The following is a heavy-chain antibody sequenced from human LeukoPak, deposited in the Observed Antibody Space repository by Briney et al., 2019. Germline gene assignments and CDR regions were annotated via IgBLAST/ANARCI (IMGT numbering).Heavy chain of an antibody. J-gene: IGHJ4*02. CDR2: ISSSSSYI. CDR3: ARAPYSYGPFDY. V-gene: IGHV3-21*01. CDR1: GFSFSSHD. Sequence: SPGGSLRLSCAASGFSFSSHDMDWVRQAPGKGLEWVSSISSSSSYIYYADSVKGRFTISRGNAKNSLYLQMNSLRAEDTAVYYCARAPYSYGPFDYWGQGTLVTVSS. D-gene: IGHD5-18*01.